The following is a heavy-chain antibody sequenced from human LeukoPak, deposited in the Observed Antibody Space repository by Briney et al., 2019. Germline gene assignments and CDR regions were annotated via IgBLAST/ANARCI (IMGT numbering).Heavy chain of an antibody. CDR3: ARYYYDSSGYYLTTYYYYYMDV. J-gene: IGHJ6*03. CDR2: INTNTGNP. Sequence: EASVKVSCKASGYTFTSYAMNWVRQAPGQGLEWMGWINTNTGNPTYAQGFTGRFVFSLDTSVSTAYLQISSLKAEDTAVYYCARYYYDSSGYYLTTYYYYYMDVWGKGTTVTVSS. V-gene: IGHV7-4-1*02. CDR1: GYTFTSYA. D-gene: IGHD3-22*01.